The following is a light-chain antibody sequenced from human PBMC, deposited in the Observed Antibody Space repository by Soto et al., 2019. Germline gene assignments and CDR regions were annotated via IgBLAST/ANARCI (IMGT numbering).Light chain of an antibody. CDR2: KNN. CDR1: GSNIGSHN. V-gene: IGLV1-47*01. CDR3: ATWDDGLRNHV. Sequence: QSVLAQTPSATGTPGQRVTISCSGNGSNIGSHNVDWYQHLPGTAPKLLIYKNNQRPSGVPDRFSGSKSGASASLAISGLRSEDEADYYCATWDDGLRNHVFGTGTKVTVL. J-gene: IGLJ1*01.